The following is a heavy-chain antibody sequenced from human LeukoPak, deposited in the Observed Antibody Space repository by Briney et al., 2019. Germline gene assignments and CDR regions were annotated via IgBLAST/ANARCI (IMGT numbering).Heavy chain of an antibody. Sequence: GESLKISCKDSGYTFIDYWIAWVRQMPEKGLEWMGVIYPGDSETSYSPSFQGQITISADKSISTAYLQWNRLKASDTAIYFCARLTSEHIDWFGWFDPWGQGTLVTVSS. CDR2: IYPGDSET. V-gene: IGHV5-51*01. D-gene: IGHD3-9*01. J-gene: IGHJ5*02. CDR3: ARLTSEHIDWFGWFDP. CDR1: GYTFIDYW.